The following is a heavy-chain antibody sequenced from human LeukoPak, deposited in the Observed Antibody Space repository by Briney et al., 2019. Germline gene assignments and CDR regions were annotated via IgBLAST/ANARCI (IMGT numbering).Heavy chain of an antibody. CDR3: ATLGHYGYVWGSYRWRDY. V-gene: IGHV3-23*01. J-gene: IGHJ4*02. CDR1: GFTFSSYA. Sequence: GGSLRLSCAASGFTFSSYAMSWVRQAPGKGLEWVSAISGSGGSTYYADSVKGRFTISRDNSKNTLYLQMNSLRAEDTAVYYCATLGHYGYVWGSYRWRDYWGQGTLVTVSS. CDR2: ISGSGGST. D-gene: IGHD3-16*02.